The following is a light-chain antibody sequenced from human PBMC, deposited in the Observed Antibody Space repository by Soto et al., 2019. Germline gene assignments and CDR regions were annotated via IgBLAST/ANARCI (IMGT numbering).Light chain of an antibody. J-gene: IGKJ4*01. CDR3: QQHGTSPI. Sequence: EVVLTQSPGTLSLSPGERATLSCRASQAVSSILLAWYQQKPGQAPRLLIYGASSRATGIPDRFSGSGSGTDFTLTVSRLVPEDFSVYYCQQHGTSPIFGGGTKVDIK. V-gene: IGKV3-20*01. CDR2: GAS. CDR1: QAVSSIL.